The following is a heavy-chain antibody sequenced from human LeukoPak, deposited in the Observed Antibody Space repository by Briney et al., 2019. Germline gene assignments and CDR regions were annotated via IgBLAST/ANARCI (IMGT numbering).Heavy chain of an antibody. D-gene: IGHD2-15*01. J-gene: IGHJ4*02. CDR3: AREGDMATSFDY. CDR2: ISSSGSTI. CDR1: GFTFSSYE. Sequence: PGGSLRLSCAASGFTFSSYEMNWVRQAPGKGLEWVSYISSSGSTIYYADSVKGRFTISRDNAKNSLYLQMNSLRAEDTAVYYCAREGDMATSFDYWGQGTLVTVSS. V-gene: IGHV3-48*03.